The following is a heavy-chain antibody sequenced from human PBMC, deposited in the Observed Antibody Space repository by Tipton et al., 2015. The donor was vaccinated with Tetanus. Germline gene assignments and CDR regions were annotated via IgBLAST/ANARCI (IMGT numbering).Heavy chain of an antibody. V-gene: IGHV3-23*01. CDR1: GFTLNSYA. D-gene: IGHD5-24*01. CDR2: ISGTGGNS. J-gene: IGHJ4*02. Sequence: SLRLSCAASGFTLNSYAMHWVRQAPGKGLEWVSFISGTGGNSYYADSVKGRFSISRDNSRNTLYLQMNTLRVEDTAFYFCARDGYNYVPFDHWGQGILVTVSS. CDR3: ARDGYNYVPFDH.